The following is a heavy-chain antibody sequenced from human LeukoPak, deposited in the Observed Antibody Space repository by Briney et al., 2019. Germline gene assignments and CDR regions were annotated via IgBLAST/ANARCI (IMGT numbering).Heavy chain of an antibody. CDR3: ARVEGAPGNFDY. CDR1: GGSISSYH. CDR2: IYYSGST. Sequence: SETLSLTCTVSGGSISSYHWSWIRQPPGKGLEWIGYIYYSGSTNYNPSLKSRVTISVDTSKNQFSLKLSSVTAADTAVYYCARVEGAPGNFDYWGQGTLVTVSS. D-gene: IGHD1-1*01. V-gene: IGHV4-59*12. J-gene: IGHJ4*02.